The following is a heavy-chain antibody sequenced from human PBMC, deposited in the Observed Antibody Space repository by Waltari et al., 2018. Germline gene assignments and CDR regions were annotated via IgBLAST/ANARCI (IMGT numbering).Heavy chain of an antibody. CDR1: GYSISSGYY. V-gene: IGHV4-38-2*01. Sequence: QVQLQESGPGLVKPSETLSLTCAVSGYSISSGYYWGWIRQPPGKGLEWIGSIYHSGSTYYNPSLKSRVTISVDTSKNQFSLKLSSVTAADTAVYYCARVGPKLGANFDYWGQGTLVTVSS. CDR3: ARVGPKLGANFDY. D-gene: IGHD1-26*01. CDR2: IYHSGST. J-gene: IGHJ4*02.